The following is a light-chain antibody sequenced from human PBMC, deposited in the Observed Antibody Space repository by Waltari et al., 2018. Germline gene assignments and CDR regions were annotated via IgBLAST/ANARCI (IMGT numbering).Light chain of an antibody. CDR1: QSISDW. CDR2: KAS. Sequence: EIQMTQSPSTLSASVGDRVTITCRASQSISDWLAWYQQKPGKAPKLLIYKASSLETGVPSRFSGSGSGTDFTLTISSLQPDDFATYYCQQYNIYTTFGQGTKLEIK. V-gene: IGKV1-5*03. J-gene: IGKJ2*01. CDR3: QQYNIYTT.